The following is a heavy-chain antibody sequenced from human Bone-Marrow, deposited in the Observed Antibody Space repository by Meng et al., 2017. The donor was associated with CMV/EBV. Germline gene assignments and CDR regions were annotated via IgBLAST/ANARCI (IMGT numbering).Heavy chain of an antibody. CDR1: GFTFSSYG. V-gene: IGHV3-30*02. CDR2: IRYDGSNK. CDR3: AKCSPGYSSSCPSDY. J-gene: IGHJ4*02. Sequence: GESLKISCAASGFTFSSYGMHWVRQAPGKGLEWVAFIRYDGSNKYYADSVKGRITISRDNSKNTLYLQMNSLRAEDTAVYYCAKCSPGYSSSCPSDYWGQGTLVTVSS. D-gene: IGHD6-13*01.